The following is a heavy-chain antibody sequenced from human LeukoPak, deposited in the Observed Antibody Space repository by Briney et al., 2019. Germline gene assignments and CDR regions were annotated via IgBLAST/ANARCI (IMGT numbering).Heavy chain of an antibody. CDR1: VYTFTGYY. J-gene: IGHJ4*02. CDR2: MNPNSVNT. V-gene: IGHV1-8*02. CDR3: ARRFSGSGSPITY. Sequence: ASVKVSCKASVYTFTGYYVHWVRQAPGQGLEWMGWMNPNSVNTGYAQKFQGRVTMTRNTSIRTAYMEMSRPRSADTGVYYCARRFSGSGSPITYWGQGTLVTVSS. D-gene: IGHD3-10*01.